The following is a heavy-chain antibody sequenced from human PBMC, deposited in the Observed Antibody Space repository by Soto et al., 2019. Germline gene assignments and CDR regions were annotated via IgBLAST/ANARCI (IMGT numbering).Heavy chain of an antibody. CDR2: ISYDGSNK. CDR3: AKGGYCSGGSCYSDWFDP. V-gene: IGHV3-30*18. J-gene: IGHJ5*02. CDR1: GFTFSSYG. Sequence: GSLRLSCAASGFTFSSYGMHWVRQAPGKGLEWVAVISYDGSNKYYADSVKGRFTISRDNSKNTLYLQMNSLRAEDTAVYYCAKGGYCSGGSCYSDWFDPWGQGTLVTVSS. D-gene: IGHD2-15*01.